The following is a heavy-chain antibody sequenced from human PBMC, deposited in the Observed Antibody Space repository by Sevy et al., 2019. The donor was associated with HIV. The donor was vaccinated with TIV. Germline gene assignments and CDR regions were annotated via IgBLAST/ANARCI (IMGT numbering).Heavy chain of an antibody. CDR1: GGSISSSSYY. D-gene: IGHD6-6*01. J-gene: IGHJ4*02. CDR3: ARLYSSSSGRDFDY. V-gene: IGHV4-39*01. Sequence: SETLSLTCTVSGGSISSSSYYWGWIRQPPGKGLEWIGSIYYSGSTYYSPSLKSRVTISVDTSKNQFSLKLSSVTAADTAVYYCARLYSSSSGRDFDYWGQGTLVTVSS. CDR2: IYYSGST.